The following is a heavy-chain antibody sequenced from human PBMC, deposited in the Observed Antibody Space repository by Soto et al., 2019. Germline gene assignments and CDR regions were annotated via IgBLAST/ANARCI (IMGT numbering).Heavy chain of an antibody. CDR2: IYWDDDK. J-gene: IGHJ4*02. CDR3: AHIDPEIVTVGGHGGFDY. V-gene: IGHV2-5*02. Sequence: QITLKESGPTLVRPPQTLTLTCTFSGFSLTSGVGVGWIRQPPGKALEWLALIYWDDDKRYSPSLKNRLTITKATSKNQLVLTPPNVGPVDTATYFCAHIDPEIVTVGGHGGFDYWGQVTLVTVSS. D-gene: IGHD5-12*01. CDR1: GFSLTSGVG.